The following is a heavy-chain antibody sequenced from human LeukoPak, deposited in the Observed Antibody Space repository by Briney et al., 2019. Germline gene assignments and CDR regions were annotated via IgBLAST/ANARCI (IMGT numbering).Heavy chain of an antibody. Sequence: GAPVKVSCKAPGGTFSAYAFSWVRQAPGQGLEWMGKVIPILGTADYAQKFQGRVSITADKTTSTAYMELTSLRSGDTAVYYCARDDTGSASRGIDYYGMDVWGQGTTVTVSS. D-gene: IGHD5-18*01. V-gene: IGHV1-69*04. CDR1: GGTFSAYA. CDR3: ARDDTGSASRGIDYYGMDV. CDR2: VIPILGTA. J-gene: IGHJ6*02.